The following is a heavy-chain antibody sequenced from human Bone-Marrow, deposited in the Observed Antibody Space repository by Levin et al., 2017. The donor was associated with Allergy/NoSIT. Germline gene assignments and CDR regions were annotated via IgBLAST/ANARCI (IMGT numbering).Heavy chain of an antibody. J-gene: IGHJ4*02. CDR3: ARDSGIAGADDY. CDR2: ISRSGNAI. Sequence: GGSLRLSCAASGFTLSTYAMTWVRQAPGKGLEWVSYISRSGNAIYGDSVKGRFSISRDNAKNSLYLQMSSLRAEDTDVYYCARDSGIAGADDYWGQGTLVTVSS. V-gene: IGHV3-48*01. D-gene: IGHD6-13*01. CDR1: GFTLSTYA.